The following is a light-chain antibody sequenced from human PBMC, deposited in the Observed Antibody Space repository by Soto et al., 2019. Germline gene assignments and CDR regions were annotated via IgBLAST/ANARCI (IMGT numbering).Light chain of an antibody. Sequence: QSALTQPPSASGTPGQRVTISCSGSSSNIGSNTVNWYQQLPGTAPKLLIYSNNQRPSGVPDRFSGSKSGTSASLAISGRQSEDEADYYCAAWDDSLNVRVFGTGTKLTVL. CDR2: SNN. J-gene: IGLJ1*01. CDR1: SSNIGSNT. CDR3: AAWDDSLNVRV. V-gene: IGLV1-44*01.